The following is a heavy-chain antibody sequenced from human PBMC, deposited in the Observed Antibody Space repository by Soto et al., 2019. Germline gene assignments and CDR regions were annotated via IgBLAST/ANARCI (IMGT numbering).Heavy chain of an antibody. Sequence: LRLSCAASGFTFSSYEMNWVRQAPGKGLEWVSYISSSGSTIYYADSVKGRFTISRDNAKNSLYLQMNSLRAEDTAVYYCARDFWSGYYIFDYWGQGTLVTVSS. D-gene: IGHD3-3*01. J-gene: IGHJ4*02. CDR3: ARDFWSGYYIFDY. V-gene: IGHV3-48*03. CDR2: ISSSGSTI. CDR1: GFTFSSYE.